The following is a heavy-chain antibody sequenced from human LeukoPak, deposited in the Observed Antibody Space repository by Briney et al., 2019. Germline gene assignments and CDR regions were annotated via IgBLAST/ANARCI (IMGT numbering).Heavy chain of an antibody. D-gene: IGHD3-22*01. V-gene: IGHV4-61*02. CDR3: ARDSYYYDSSGYSALGI. CDR1: GGSISSGRYN. CDR2: IYTSGSA. Sequence: SQTLSLTCTVSGGSISSGRYNWSWIRQPAETGLEWIGRIYTSGSAKYNPSLKSRVTISADSSKNQFSLKLSSVTDADTAMYYCARDSYYYDSSGYSALGIWGQGTMVTVS. J-gene: IGHJ3*02.